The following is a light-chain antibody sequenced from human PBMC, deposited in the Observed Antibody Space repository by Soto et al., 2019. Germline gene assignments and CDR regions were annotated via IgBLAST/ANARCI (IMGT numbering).Light chain of an antibody. CDR3: EQSYSTPT. Sequence: DIQMTQSPSSLSASVGDRVTITCRASQSISSYLNTYLQKPGKGPKLLIYAPSSLQSGVPSRFGGSGSGTDFTLTIGSLQPEDFATYYYEQSYSTPTLGQGTKVE. CDR2: APS. V-gene: IGKV1-39*01. CDR1: QSISSY. J-gene: IGKJ1*01.